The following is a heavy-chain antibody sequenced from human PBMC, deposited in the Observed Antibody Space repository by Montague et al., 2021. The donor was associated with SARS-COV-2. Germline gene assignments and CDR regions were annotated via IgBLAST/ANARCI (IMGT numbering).Heavy chain of an antibody. CDR1: GFTFSNYA. J-gene: IGHJ4*02. Sequence: SLRLSCVASGFTFSNYAMSWVRQAPGKGLEWVSLIYSGGSSTYYADSVKGRFTISRDNSKNTLYLQMNSLRAEDTAVYYCAKDPHYDFWSGYYFDYWGQGTLVTVSS. V-gene: IGHV3-23*03. CDR3: AKDPHYDFWSGYYFDY. CDR2: IYSGGSST. D-gene: IGHD3-3*01.